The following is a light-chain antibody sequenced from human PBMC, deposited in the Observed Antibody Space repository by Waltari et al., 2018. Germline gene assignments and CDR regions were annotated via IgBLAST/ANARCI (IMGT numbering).Light chain of an antibody. J-gene: IGKJ2*01. CDR2: AAS. V-gene: IGKV1-17*03. CDR3: LQHNSDPQT. CDR1: QAISNY. Sequence: DIQMTQSPSAMSASVGDRVTITCRASQAISNYLAWFQQKPGQAPKRLTYAASNLQPGVPSSFSGSGSGTEFTLTISSLQPEDFATYYCLQHNSDPQTFGQGTKLEIK.